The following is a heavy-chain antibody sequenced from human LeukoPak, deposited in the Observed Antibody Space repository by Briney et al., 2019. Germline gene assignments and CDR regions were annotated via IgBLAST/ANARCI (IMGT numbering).Heavy chain of an antibody. CDR2: INSDGSST. CDR1: GFSLRTYW. J-gene: IGHJ4*02. Sequence: GGSLRLSCAASGFSLRTYWMHWVRQVPGKGLEWLSRINSDGSSTTYADSVKGRFTISRENAKNTLYLQLNSLRAEDTAVYYCARSTRDSRGYYNTLDYWGQGTLVTVSS. V-gene: IGHV3-74*01. CDR3: ARSTRDSRGYYNTLDY. D-gene: IGHD3-22*01.